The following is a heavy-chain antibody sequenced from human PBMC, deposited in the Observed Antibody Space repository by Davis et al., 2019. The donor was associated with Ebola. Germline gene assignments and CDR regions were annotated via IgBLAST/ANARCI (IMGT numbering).Heavy chain of an antibody. Sequence: SETLSLTCTISGGSISNHYWTWIRQPPGKGLEWIGNVYYSGYSQNNPSLKSRVTISVDTSENRFSLRLRSVTAADTAVYYCARPWYSGTYYDAYDIWGQGTMVAVSS. V-gene: IGHV4-59*11. J-gene: IGHJ3*02. CDR2: VYYSGYS. CDR3: ARPWYSGTYYDAYDI. D-gene: IGHD1-26*01. CDR1: GGSISNHY.